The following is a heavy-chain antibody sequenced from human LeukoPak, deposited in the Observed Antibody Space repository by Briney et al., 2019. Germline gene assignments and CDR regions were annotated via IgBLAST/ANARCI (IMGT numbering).Heavy chain of an antibody. V-gene: IGHV3-48*04. Sequence: GGSLRLSCAASGFMFSSYSMNWVRQAPGKGLEWVSYISSSSSTIFYADSVKGRFTISRDNAKNSLYLQMNSLRAEDTAVYYCAKDGVRWNYGSGSYYQCWGQGTLVTVSS. CDR3: AKDGVRWNYGSGSYYQC. D-gene: IGHD3-10*01. CDR2: ISSSSSTI. J-gene: IGHJ4*02. CDR1: GFMFSSYS.